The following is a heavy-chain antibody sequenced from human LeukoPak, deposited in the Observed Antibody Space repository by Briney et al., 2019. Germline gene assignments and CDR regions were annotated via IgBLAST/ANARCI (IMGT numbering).Heavy chain of an antibody. J-gene: IGHJ4*02. V-gene: IGHV3-21*01. D-gene: IGHD4-17*01. CDR1: GFTFSSYS. CDR3: ARAVTTLDPFDY. Sequence: PGGSLRLSCAASGFTFSSYSMNWVRQAPGKGLEWVSSISSSSSYIYYADSVKGRSTISRDNAKNSLYLQMNSLRAEDTAVYYCARAVTTLDPFDYWGQGTLVTVSS. CDR2: ISSSSSYI.